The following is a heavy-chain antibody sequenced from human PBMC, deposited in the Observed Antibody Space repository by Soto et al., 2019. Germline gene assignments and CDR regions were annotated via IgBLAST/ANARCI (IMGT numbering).Heavy chain of an antibody. CDR3: ARDSSGRHDY. V-gene: IGHV4-61*01. D-gene: IGHD3-22*01. J-gene: IGHJ4*02. CDR2: IYQSGTT. CDR1: GGSVRSGSYY. Sequence: SETLSLTCSVSGGSVRSGSYYWTWIRQPPGKGLEWIGYIYQSGTTNYNASLKSRVTISIDTSKNQFFLKLNSVTAADTAVHYCARDSSGRHDYWGQGTLVTVSS.